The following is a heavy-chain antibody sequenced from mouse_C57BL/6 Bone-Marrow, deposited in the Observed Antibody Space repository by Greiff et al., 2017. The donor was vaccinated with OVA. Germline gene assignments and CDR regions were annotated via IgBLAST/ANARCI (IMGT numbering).Heavy chain of an antibody. J-gene: IGHJ1*03. Sequence: VHLVESGAELVKPGASVKLSCKASGYTFTEYTIHWVKQRSGQGLEWIGWFYPGSGSIKYNEKFKDKATLTADKSSSTVYMELSRLTSEDSAVYFCARHEVSYGSSYGWYFDVWGTGTTVTVSS. CDR1: GYTFTEYT. V-gene: IGHV1-62-2*01. CDR3: ARHEVSYGSSYGWYFDV. CDR2: FYPGSGSI. D-gene: IGHD1-1*01.